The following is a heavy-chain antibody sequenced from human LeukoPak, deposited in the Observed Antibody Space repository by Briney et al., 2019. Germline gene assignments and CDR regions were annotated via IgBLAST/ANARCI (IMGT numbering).Heavy chain of an antibody. CDR3: ASAGGTSPTLDY. CDR2: IYYSGST. D-gene: IGHD6-25*01. V-gene: IGHV4-59*01. J-gene: IGHJ4*02. CDR1: GGSISSYY. Sequence: SETLSLTCTVSGGSISSYYWSWIRQPPGKGLEWIGYIYYSGSTNYNPSLKSRVTISIDTSKSQVSLRLSAVTAADTAVYFCASAGGTSPTLDYWGRGALVTVSS.